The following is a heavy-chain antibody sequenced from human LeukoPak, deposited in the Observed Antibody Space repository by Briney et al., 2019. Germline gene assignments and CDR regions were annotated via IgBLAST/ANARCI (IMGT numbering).Heavy chain of an antibody. D-gene: IGHD3-10*01. J-gene: IGHJ5*02. Sequence: SETLSLTSSVSGGSISSYYWSWIRQPPGKGLEWIGYIYYSGSTNYNPSLKSRVTMSVDTSKNQFSLKLSSVTAADTAVYYCARDSGVRGVSWFEPWGPGAPCTVSS. V-gene: IGHV4-59*01. CDR2: IYYSGST. CDR1: GGSISSYY. CDR3: ARDSGVRGVSWFEP.